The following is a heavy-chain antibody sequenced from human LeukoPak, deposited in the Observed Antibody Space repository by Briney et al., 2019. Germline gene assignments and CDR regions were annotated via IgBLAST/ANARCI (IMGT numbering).Heavy chain of an antibody. CDR2: ISAYNGNT. J-gene: IGHJ6*02. CDR1: GCTFTSYG. Sequence: ASVKVSCKASGCTFTSYGISWVRQAPGQGLEWMGWISAYNGNTNYAQKLQCRVTMTTDTSTSTAYMELRSLRSDDTAVYYCASPPTNGDYRFYYSMDVWGQGTTVTVSS. V-gene: IGHV1-18*01. CDR3: ASPPTNGDYRFYYSMDV. D-gene: IGHD4-17*01.